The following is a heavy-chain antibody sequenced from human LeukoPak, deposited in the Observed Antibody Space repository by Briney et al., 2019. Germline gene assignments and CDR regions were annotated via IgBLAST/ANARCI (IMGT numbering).Heavy chain of an antibody. CDR1: GFTFSHFS. CDR3: ARDLGDITMVRGVTLVDY. Sequence: GGSLRLSCAASGFTFSHFSMHWVRQAPGKGLECVAYINDNSDTIFYADSVKGRFTISRDNAKNSLYLQMNSLRAEDTAVYYCARDLGDITMVRGVTLVDYWGQGTLVTVSS. V-gene: IGHV3-48*04. D-gene: IGHD3-10*01. CDR2: INDNSDTI. J-gene: IGHJ4*02.